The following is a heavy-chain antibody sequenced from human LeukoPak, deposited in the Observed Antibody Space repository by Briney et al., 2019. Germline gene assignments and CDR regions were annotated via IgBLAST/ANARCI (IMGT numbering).Heavy chain of an antibody. D-gene: IGHD5-24*01. CDR2: INAGNGNT. CDR3: ARGGVWLQLVSFFDY. CDR1: GYTFTGYY. J-gene: IGHJ4*02. V-gene: IGHV1-3*03. Sequence: ASVKVSCKASGYTFTGYYMHWVRQAPGQRLEWMGWINAGNGNTKYSQEFQGRVTITRDTSASTAYMELSSPRSEDMAVYYCARGGVWLQLVSFFDYWGQGTLVTVSS.